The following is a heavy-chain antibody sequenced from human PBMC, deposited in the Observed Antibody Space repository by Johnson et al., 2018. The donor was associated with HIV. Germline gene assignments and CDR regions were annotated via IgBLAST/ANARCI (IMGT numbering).Heavy chain of an antibody. CDR1: GFTFSSYD. D-gene: IGHD1-26*01. CDR3: VRGSGSYDLGKGSFDM. J-gene: IGHJ3*02. Sequence: VQLVESGGGLVQPGGSLRLSCVASGFTFSSYDMHWVRQVPGKDLEWVSVICNAGDTYYPGSVKGRFTISRENAKSALYRQMSSLGAGDTAGYYCVRGSGSYDLGKGSFDMWVQGTMVTVSS. V-gene: IGHV3-13*01. CDR2: ICNAGDT.